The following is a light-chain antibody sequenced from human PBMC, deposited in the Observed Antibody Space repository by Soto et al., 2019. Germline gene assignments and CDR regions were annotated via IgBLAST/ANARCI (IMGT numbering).Light chain of an antibody. CDR3: QQYGSSPPYT. CDR2: GSS. Sequence: EVVLTQSPGTLSLSPGERATLSCRASQSVSNNYFAWYQQKPGQAPRLLIVGSSDRATGIPDRFSGSGSGTDFTSTISRLEPEDFAVYYCQQYGSSPPYTFGQGTKLEIK. J-gene: IGKJ2*01. CDR1: QSVSNNY. V-gene: IGKV3-20*01.